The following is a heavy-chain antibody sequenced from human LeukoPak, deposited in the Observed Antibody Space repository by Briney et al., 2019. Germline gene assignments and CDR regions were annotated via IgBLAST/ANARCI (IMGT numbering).Heavy chain of an antibody. CDR2: ISAYNGNT. CDR3: ARDQGSSWTGNDY. V-gene: IGHV1-18*04. Sequence: GASVKVSCEASGYTFTDFYIHWVRQAPGQGLEWMGWISAYNGNTNYAQKLQGRVTMTTDTSTSTAYVELRSLRSDDTAVYYCARDQGSSWTGNDYWGQGTLVTVSS. J-gene: IGHJ4*02. CDR1: GYTFTDFY. D-gene: IGHD6-13*01.